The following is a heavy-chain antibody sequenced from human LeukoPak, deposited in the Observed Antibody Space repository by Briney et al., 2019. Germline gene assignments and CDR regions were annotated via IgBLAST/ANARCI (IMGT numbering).Heavy chain of an antibody. CDR3: AKDRRAGSYDY. J-gene: IGHJ4*02. CDR2: ISSSSRTI. V-gene: IGHV3-23*01. D-gene: IGHD3-10*01. Sequence: GGSLRLSCVASGFPFSAYAMSWVRQAPGKGLEWVSYISSSSRTIYYADSVKGRFTISRDNSKNTLYLQMNSLRAEDTAVYYCAKDRRAGSYDYWGQGTLVTVSS. CDR1: GFPFSAYA.